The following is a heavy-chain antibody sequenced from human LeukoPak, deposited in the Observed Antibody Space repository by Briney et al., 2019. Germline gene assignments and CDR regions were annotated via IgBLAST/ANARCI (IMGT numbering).Heavy chain of an antibody. CDR2: ITSRGEST. Sequence: QPGGSLRLSCAASGFTFSIYAMRWVRQAPGKGLQWVSSITSRGESTWYVDSVKGRFTITRDNSENTLYLQMHSLRAEDTAVYYCARDRPNYYGSDGHYYRRDGDYWGRGTLVSVSS. J-gene: IGHJ4*02. D-gene: IGHD3-22*01. V-gene: IGHV3-23*01. CDR3: ARDRPNYYGSDGHYYRRDGDY. CDR1: GFTFSIYA.